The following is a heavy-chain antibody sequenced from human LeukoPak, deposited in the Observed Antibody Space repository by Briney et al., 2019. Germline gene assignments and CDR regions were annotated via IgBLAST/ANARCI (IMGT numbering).Heavy chain of an antibody. J-gene: IGHJ3*01. CDR2: IASIGST. V-gene: IGHV4-59*11. D-gene: IGHD4-17*01. CDR1: DDSFSTHY. CDR3: ARDPTTVTKGFDV. Sequence: SETLSLTCSVSDDSFSTHYWTWIRHPPGKGLEWIGYIASIGSTNYNPSLKSRVTITVDTSKKQFSLKMTSVTAADTAEYCCARDPTTVTKGFDVRGQGTMVTVSS.